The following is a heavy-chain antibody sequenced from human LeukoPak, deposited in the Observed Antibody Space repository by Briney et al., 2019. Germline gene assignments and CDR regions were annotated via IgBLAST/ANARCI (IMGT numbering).Heavy chain of an antibody. CDR1: GYTFTGYY. Sequence: ASVKVSCKASGYTFTGYYMYWVRQAPGQGLEWMGWINPNSGGTNYAQKFQGRVTMTRDTSISTAYMELSRLRSDDTAVYYCARAGSGYDSTFDYWGQGTLVTVSS. CDR2: INPNSGGT. D-gene: IGHD5-12*01. J-gene: IGHJ4*02. CDR3: ARAGSGYDSTFDY. V-gene: IGHV1-2*02.